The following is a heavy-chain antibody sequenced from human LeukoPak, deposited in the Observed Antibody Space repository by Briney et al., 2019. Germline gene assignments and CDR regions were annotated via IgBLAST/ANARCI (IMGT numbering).Heavy chain of an antibody. Sequence: GESLKISCKGSGYSFTINGIVWVRQMPGKGLEWMGIIYPGDSNTRYSPSFQGQVTISADKSVTTAYLQWSSLKASDTAMYFCARLNRGVNLLSDALDVWGQGTMVTVSS. CDR1: GYSFTING. CDR2: IYPGDSNT. J-gene: IGHJ3*01. V-gene: IGHV5-51*01. D-gene: IGHD3-10*01. CDR3: ARLNRGVNLLSDALDV.